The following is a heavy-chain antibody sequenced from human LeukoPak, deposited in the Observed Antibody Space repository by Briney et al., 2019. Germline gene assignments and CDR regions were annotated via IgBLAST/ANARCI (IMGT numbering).Heavy chain of an antibody. J-gene: IGHJ5*02. Sequence: SETLSLTCAVSGYSISSDYYWGWIRQPPGKWLEWIGSIYHSGSTYYNPSLKSRVTISVDTSKNQFSLKLSSVTAADTAVYYCARDRIVVVVGATLDNWFDPWGQGTLVTVSS. V-gene: IGHV4-38-2*02. CDR3: ARDRIVVVVGATLDNWFDP. D-gene: IGHD2-15*01. CDR2: IYHSGST. CDR1: GYSISSDYY.